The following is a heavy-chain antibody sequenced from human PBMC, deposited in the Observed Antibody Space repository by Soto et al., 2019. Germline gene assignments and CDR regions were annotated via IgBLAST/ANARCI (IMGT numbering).Heavy chain of an antibody. J-gene: IGHJ4*02. CDR1: GFTFSSYA. Sequence: GGSLRLSCAASGFTFSSYAMSWVRQAPGKGLEWVSAISGSGGSTYYADSVKGRFTISRDNSKNTLYLQMNSLRAEDTAVYYCAKDTKPTKYCSISSCYKWDQFFDYSCAQRTPVTVSS. V-gene: IGHV3-23*01. D-gene: IGHD2-2*02. CDR3: AKDTKPTKYCSISSCYKWDQFFDYS. CDR2: ISGSGGST.